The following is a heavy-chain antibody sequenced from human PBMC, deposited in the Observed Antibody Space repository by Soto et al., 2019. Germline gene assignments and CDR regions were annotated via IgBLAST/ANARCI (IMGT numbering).Heavy chain of an antibody. J-gene: IGHJ2*01. D-gene: IGHD6-19*01. V-gene: IGHV2-5*02. CDR1: GFSLSTSGVG. CDR3: AHLRGLAVAGTRGYWYFDL. Sequence: QITLKESGPTLVKPTQTLTLTCTFSGFSLSTSGVGVGWIRQPPGKALEWLALIYWDDDKRYSPSLKSRLTITKDTSKNPAVLTITNMDPEDTATYYCAHLRGLAVAGTRGYWYFDLWGRGTLVTVSS. CDR2: IYWDDDK.